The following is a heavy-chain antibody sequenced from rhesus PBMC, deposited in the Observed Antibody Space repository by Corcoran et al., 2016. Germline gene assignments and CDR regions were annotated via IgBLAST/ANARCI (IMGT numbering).Heavy chain of an antibody. CDR2: ITYSGST. D-gene: IGHD2-2*01. CDR3: ARDRIAFDY. Sequence: QVQLQESGPGLVKPSETLSLTCAVSGGSISSGYYYWNWIRQPPGKGLEWIGYITYSGSTSYNPSLKSRVTISRDTSKNQFSLKLSSVTAADTAVYYCARDRIAFDYWGQGVLVTVSS. J-gene: IGHJ4*01. V-gene: IGHV4-122*02. CDR1: GGSISSGYYY.